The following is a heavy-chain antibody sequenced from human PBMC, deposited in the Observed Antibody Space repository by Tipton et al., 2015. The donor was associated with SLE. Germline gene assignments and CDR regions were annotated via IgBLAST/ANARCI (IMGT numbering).Heavy chain of an antibody. D-gene: IGHD3-16*01. CDR2: IYFSGRT. CDR3: ARMEGMITYGGIAGL. CDR1: GVSFTSSSYY. Sequence: TLSLTCTVSGVSFTSSSYYWGWVRQPPGKGLEWIGNIYFSGRTNYNPTLKSRVTISVDTSKSQFSLKLRSVTAADTAVYYCARMEGMITYGGIAGLWGQGTVVTVSS. J-gene: IGHJ4*02. V-gene: IGHV4-39*01.